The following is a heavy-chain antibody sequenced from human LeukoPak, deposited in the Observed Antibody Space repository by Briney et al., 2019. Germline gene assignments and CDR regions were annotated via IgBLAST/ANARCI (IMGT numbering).Heavy chain of an antibody. J-gene: IGHJ5*02. CDR2: ISGSGRYI. CDR3: ARVTTSGWYP. Sequence: GGSLRLSCAASGTTFSTYNMNWVRQAPGKGLEWVSSISGSGRYIYYADSVKGRFTISRDNAKNSLYLQMNSLRAEDTAVYYCARVTTSGWYPWGQGTLVTVSS. V-gene: IGHV3-21*01. D-gene: IGHD6-19*01. CDR1: GTTFSTYN.